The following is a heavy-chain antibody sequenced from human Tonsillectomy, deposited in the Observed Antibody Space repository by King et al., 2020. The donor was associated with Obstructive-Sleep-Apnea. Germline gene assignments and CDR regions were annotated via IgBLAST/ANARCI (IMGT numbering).Heavy chain of an antibody. D-gene: IGHD6-13*01. V-gene: IGHV1-18*01. CDR1: GYTFTSYG. Sequence: QLVQSGAEVKKPGASVKVSCKTSGYTFTSYGISWVRQAPGQGLEWMGWISAYNGKTNYTEKLQGRVTMTTDTSTRTAYMERRSLRSDETAVYYCVRDQGFFSSWYGPIPFIAFDMWGPGTMVSVSS. J-gene: IGHJ3*02. CDR3: VRDQGFFSSWYGPIPFIAFDM. CDR2: ISAYNGKT.